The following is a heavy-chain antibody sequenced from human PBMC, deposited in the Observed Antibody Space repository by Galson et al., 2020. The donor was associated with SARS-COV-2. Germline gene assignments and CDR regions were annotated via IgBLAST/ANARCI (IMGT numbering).Heavy chain of an antibody. CDR1: GYTFTSYA. J-gene: IGHJ4*02. CDR2: INTNTGNP. D-gene: IGHD2-2*01. CDR3: ARVPGTSLLVVPALTRYYFDY. V-gene: IGHV7-4-1*02. Sequence: ASVKVSCKASGYTFTSYAMNWVRQAPGQGLEWMGWINTNTGNPTYAQGFTGRFVFSLDTSVSTAYLQISSLKAEDTAVYYCARVPGTSLLVVPALTRYYFDYWGQGTLVTVSS.